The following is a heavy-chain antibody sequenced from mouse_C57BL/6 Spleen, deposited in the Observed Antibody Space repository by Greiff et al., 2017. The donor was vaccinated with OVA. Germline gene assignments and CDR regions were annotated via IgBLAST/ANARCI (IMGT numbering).Heavy chain of an antibody. V-gene: IGHV1-53*01. Sequence: QVQLQQPGTELVKPGASVRLSCRASGYTFTSHWMHWMKQRPGQGLEWIGNINPSDGGTNYNEKFKSKATLTVDKSSSTAYMQLSSLTSEDSAVYFCTRVFGTGEAWFPYWGQGTLVTVSA. D-gene: IGHD4-1*01. J-gene: IGHJ3*01. CDR2: INPSDGGT. CDR3: TRVFGTGEAWFPY. CDR1: GYTFTSHW.